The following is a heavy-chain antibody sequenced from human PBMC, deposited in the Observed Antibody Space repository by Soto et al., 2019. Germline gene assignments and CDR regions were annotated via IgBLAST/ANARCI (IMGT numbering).Heavy chain of an antibody. J-gene: IGHJ5*02. CDR3: ARDGCSGSNCLNWFDP. D-gene: IGHD2-15*01. V-gene: IGHV3-48*01. CDR2: ISSSSTTK. CDR1: GFTFSSNS. Sequence: DVQLVESGGGLVQPGGSLRLSCAASGFTFSSNSMNWVRQAPGKGLEWVSYISSSSTTKYYADSVKGRFTISRDNAKNSLYLQMNSLRAEDTAVYYCARDGCSGSNCLNWFDPWGQGTLVTVSS.